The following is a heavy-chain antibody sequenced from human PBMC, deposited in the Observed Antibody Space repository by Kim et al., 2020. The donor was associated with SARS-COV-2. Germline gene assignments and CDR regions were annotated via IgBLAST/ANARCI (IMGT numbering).Heavy chain of an antibody. J-gene: IGHJ6*03. D-gene: IGHD6-13*01. CDR2: IYGGGST. CDR3: ARALAAAGDYYFYYMDV. V-gene: IGHV3-66*01. CDR1: GFTVIANY. Sequence: GGSLRLSCAASGFTVIANYMTWVRQAPGKGLEWVSVIYGGGSTYYADSVKGRFTISRDNSKNTLYLQMNTLRADDTAIYHCARALAAAGDYYFYYMDVWG.